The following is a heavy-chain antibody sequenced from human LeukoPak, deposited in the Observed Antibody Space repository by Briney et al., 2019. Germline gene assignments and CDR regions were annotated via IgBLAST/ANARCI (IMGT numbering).Heavy chain of an antibody. CDR2: INAGNGNT. D-gene: IGHD6-19*01. CDR3: ARVKQWLVARYYYYYGMDV. J-gene: IGHJ6*04. V-gene: IGHV1-3*01. Sequence: ASVKVSCKASGYTFTSYAMHWVRQAPGQRLEWMGWINAGNGNTKYSQKFQGRVTITRDTPASTAYMELSSLRSEDTAVYYCARVKQWLVARYYYYYGMDVWGKGTTVTVSS. CDR1: GYTFTSYA.